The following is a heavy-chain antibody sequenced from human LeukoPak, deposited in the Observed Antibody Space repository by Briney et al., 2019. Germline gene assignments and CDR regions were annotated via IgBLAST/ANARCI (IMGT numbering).Heavy chain of an antibody. CDR3: ARLHFDVPHWFDP. CDR1: GYSFTSYW. Sequence: GGSLKISCKGSGYSFTSYWIGWVRQVPGKGLEWMGIIYPGDSDTRYSPSFQDQVTISADRSISTAYLQWSSLKASDTAMYYCARLHFDVPHWFDPWGQGTLVTVSS. J-gene: IGHJ5*02. V-gene: IGHV5-51*01. D-gene: IGHD3-9*01. CDR2: IYPGDSDT.